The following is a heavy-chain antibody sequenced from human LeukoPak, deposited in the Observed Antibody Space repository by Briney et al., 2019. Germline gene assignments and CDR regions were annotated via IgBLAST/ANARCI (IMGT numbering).Heavy chain of an antibody. CDR2: TYYRSKWYG. CDR3: ARLRAVSSRGYYYYGMDV. D-gene: IGHD6-13*01. Sequence: SQTLSLTCAISGDSVSSNSAAWNWIRQSPSRGLEWLGKTYYRSKWYGDYAVSVKGRITIDPDTSKNQFSLQLNSVTPEDTAVYYCARLRAVSSRGYYYYGMDVWGQGTTVTVSS. J-gene: IGHJ6*02. CDR1: GDSVSSNSAA. V-gene: IGHV6-1*01.